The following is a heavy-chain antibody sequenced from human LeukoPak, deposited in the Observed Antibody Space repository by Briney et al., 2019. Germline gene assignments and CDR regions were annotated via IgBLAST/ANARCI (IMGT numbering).Heavy chain of an antibody. CDR1: GFTYSNAW. J-gene: IGHJ4*02. CDR2: IKSKTDGGTT. V-gene: IGHV3-15*01. Sequence: GGSLRLPCAASGFTYSNAWMSWVRQAPGKGLEWVGRIKSKTDGGTTDYAAPVKGRFTISRDDSKNTLYLQMNSLKTEDTAVYYCTTNLRWSSFDYWGQGTLVTVSS. CDR3: TTNLRWSSFDY. D-gene: IGHD4-23*01.